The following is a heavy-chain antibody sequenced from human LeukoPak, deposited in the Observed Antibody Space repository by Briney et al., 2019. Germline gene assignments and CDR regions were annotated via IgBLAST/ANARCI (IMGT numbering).Heavy chain of an antibody. CDR1: GYTFTGYY. Sequence: GASVKVSCKASGYTFTGYYIHWVRQAPGQGLEWMGRINPNSGDTNYAQKFQGRVTMTRNTSISTAYMELSSLRSEDTAVYYCARLDCSSSSCYEGGAFDIWGQGTMVTVSS. J-gene: IGHJ3*02. V-gene: IGHV1-2*06. D-gene: IGHD2-2*01. CDR3: ARLDCSSSSCYEGGAFDI. CDR2: INPNSGDT.